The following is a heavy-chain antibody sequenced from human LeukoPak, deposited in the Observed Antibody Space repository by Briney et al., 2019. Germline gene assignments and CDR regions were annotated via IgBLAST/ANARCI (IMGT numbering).Heavy chain of an antibody. CDR3: ARAPGGSGSYSPFDY. D-gene: IGHD3-10*01. Sequence: PSETLSLTCTVSGGSVSSHYWSWIRQPPGKGLEWIGYIYYSASTYYNPSLKSRVTISVDTSKNQFSLKLSSVTAADTAVYYCARAPGGSGSYSPFDYWGQGTLVTVSS. J-gene: IGHJ4*02. CDR1: GGSVSSHY. V-gene: IGHV4-59*02. CDR2: IYYSAST.